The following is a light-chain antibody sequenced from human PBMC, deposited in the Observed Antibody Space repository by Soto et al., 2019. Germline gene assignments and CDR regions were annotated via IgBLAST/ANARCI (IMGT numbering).Light chain of an antibody. Sequence: QSALTQPASVSGSPGQSITISCTGTSSDVGNYNFVSWYQQHPGKAPKLMIYEVSNRPSGVSNRFSGSKSGNTASLTISGLQAEDEADYYCSSYTSSSTLGVFGGGTKLTGL. J-gene: IGLJ2*01. CDR3: SSYTSSSTLGV. CDR1: SSDVGNYNF. CDR2: EVS. V-gene: IGLV2-14*01.